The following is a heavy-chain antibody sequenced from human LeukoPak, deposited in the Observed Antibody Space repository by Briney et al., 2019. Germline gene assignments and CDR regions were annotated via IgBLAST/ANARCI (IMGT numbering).Heavy chain of an antibody. CDR2: LQSGGTT. CDR3: SRDPPWSAPEVVFFDF. J-gene: IGHJ4*02. V-gene: IGHV3-53*01. CDR1: GLRVSANY. Sequence: PGGSLRLSCAVSGLRVSANYMNWVRQAPGKGLEWVSILQSGGTTAYSDSVKGRFTISRDDSKNTLYLQMDSLRVEDTAMYYCSRDPPWSAPEVVFFDFWGQGTLVTVSS. D-gene: IGHD2-15*01.